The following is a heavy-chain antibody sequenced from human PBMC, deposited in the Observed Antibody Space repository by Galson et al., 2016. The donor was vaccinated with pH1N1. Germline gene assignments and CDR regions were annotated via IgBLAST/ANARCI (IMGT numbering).Heavy chain of an antibody. Sequence: SLRLSCAASGFTLSNYGMHWVRQAPGKGLEWVAFIRYDGSNKYYADSVKGRSTISRDNSKNTVFLQMNSLRTEDTAMYYCASDFDFWSAYYNTIDYWGQGTLVTVSS. J-gene: IGHJ4*02. V-gene: IGHV3-30*02. CDR1: GFTLSNYG. CDR3: ASDFDFWSAYYNTIDY. CDR2: IRYDGSNK. D-gene: IGHD3-3*01.